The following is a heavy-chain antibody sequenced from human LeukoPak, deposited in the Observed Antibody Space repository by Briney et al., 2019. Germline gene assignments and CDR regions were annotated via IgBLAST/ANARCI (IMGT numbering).Heavy chain of an antibody. V-gene: IGHV4-34*01. CDR3: ARVGSAVTTTRHYYYYYMDV. J-gene: IGHJ6*03. CDR2: INHSGST. CDR1: GGSFSGYY. Sequence: SETLSLTCAVYGGSFSGYYWSWIRQPPGKGLEWIGEINHSGSTNYNPSLKSRVTTSVDTSKNQFSLKLSSVTAADTAVYYCARVGSAVTTTRHYYYYYMDVWGKGTTVTVSS. D-gene: IGHD4-17*01.